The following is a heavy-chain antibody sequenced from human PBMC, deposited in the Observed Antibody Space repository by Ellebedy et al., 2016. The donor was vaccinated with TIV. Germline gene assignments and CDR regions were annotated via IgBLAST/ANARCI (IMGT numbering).Heavy chain of an antibody. Sequence: GESLKISCEASGFTFSNYGMHWVRQAPGKGLEWVAVVTYGGNKKDYADSVKGRFTISRDSSKNTVDLQMNSLRPEDSAVYYCAKDAREMARISWEYDYWGQGTLVTVSS. J-gene: IGHJ4*02. CDR2: VTYGGNKK. CDR1: GFTFSNYG. CDR3: AKDAREMARISWEYDY. D-gene: IGHD5-24*01. V-gene: IGHV3-30*18.